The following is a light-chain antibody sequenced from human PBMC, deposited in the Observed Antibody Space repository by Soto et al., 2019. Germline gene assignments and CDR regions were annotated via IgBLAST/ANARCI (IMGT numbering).Light chain of an antibody. V-gene: IGLV6-57*03. J-gene: IGLJ7*01. Sequence: NFMLTQPHSVSESPGKTVTISCTRSSGSIASNYVQWYQQRPGSAPTTVIYEDNQRPSGVPDRFSGSIDSSSNSASLTISGLKTEDEADYYCQSYDSSNQVAAFGGGTQLTVL. CDR3: QSYDSSNQVAA. CDR1: SGSIASNY. CDR2: EDN.